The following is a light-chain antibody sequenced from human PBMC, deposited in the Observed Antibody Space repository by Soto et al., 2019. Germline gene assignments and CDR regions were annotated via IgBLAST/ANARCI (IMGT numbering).Light chain of an antibody. V-gene: IGKV3-20*01. Sequence: EIELTQSPGTLSLSPGERATLSCRASQSVSSSYLAWYQQKPGQAPRLLIYGASSRATGIPDRFSGSGSGTDFTLTISRLEPEDFAVYYCQQYGSSPWTFGQGTKVELK. CDR3: QQYGSSPWT. CDR2: GAS. CDR1: QSVSSSY. J-gene: IGKJ1*01.